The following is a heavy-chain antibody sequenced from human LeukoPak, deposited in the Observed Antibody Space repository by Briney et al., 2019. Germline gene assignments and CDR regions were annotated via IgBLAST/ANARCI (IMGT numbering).Heavy chain of an antibody. D-gene: IGHD2-2*01. CDR3: AKPWVPAAAVWYFDY. J-gene: IGHJ4*02. CDR2: IRFDGSNT. Sequence: GGSLRLSCAASGFTFSSYGMHWVRQAPGKGLEWVAFIRFDGSNTYYADSVKGRFTISRDNSKNTLYLQMNSLRAEDTAVYYCAKPWVPAAAVWYFDYWGQGTLVTVSS. V-gene: IGHV3-30*02. CDR1: GFTFSSYG.